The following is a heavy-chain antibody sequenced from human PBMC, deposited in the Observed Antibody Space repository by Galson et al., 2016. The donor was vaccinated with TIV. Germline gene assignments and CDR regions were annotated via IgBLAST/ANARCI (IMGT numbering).Heavy chain of an antibody. CDR2: IIPIFGMT. Sequence: SVKVSCKASGGTFSSHAISWVRQAPGQGLEWMGGIIPIFGMTNYAQKFQGRVTITADESTSTIYMELSNLRSADTADYFCARALDTSTNTAYFYYYGLDVWGQGTTVTVSS. D-gene: IGHD5-18*01. J-gene: IGHJ6*02. V-gene: IGHV1-69*13. CDR3: ARALDTSTNTAYFYYYGLDV. CDR1: GGTFSSHA.